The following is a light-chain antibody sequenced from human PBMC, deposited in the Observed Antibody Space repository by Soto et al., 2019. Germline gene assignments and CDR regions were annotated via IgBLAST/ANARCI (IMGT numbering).Light chain of an antibody. CDR1: QSISDT. CDR2: GAS. J-gene: IGKJ1*01. CDR3: QQYNNWPWK. V-gene: IGKV3-15*01. Sequence: EIVMTQSPATLSVSPGGRATLSCRASQSISDTLAWYQQKPGQAPRLLIHGASTRATGFPARFSGSGSGTDFTLTISSLHSEDFAVYYCQQYNNWPWKFGQGTK.